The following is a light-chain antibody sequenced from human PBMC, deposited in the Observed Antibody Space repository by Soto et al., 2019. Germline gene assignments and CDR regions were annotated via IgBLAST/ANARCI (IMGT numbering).Light chain of an antibody. Sequence: QSALTQPASVSGSPGQSITLSCTGTSSDIGGSYYVSWYQHHPTKAPKLVIYESSNRPSGVSNRFSGSKSGYTAFLTISGLQPEEEADYYCSSFSATAILVFGTGTKVTVL. CDR2: ESS. J-gene: IGLJ1*01. V-gene: IGLV2-14*01. CDR1: SSDIGGSYY. CDR3: SSFSATAILV.